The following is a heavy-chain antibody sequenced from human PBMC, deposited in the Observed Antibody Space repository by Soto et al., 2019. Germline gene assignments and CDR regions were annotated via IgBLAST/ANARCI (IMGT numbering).Heavy chain of an antibody. CDR1: GGSISSSSYY. Sequence: PSETLSLTCTVSGGSISSSSYYWGWIRQPPGKGLEWIGSIYYSGSTYYNPSLKSRVTISVDTSKNQFSLKLSSVTAADTAVYYCARQSDIVVVVAEDDAFDIGGQGTMVNVS. V-gene: IGHV4-39*01. J-gene: IGHJ3*02. CDR3: ARQSDIVVVVAEDDAFDI. CDR2: IYYSGST. D-gene: IGHD2-15*01.